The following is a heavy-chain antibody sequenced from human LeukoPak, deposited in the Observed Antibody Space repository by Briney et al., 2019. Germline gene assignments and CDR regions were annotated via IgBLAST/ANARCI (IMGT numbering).Heavy chain of an antibody. Sequence: GGSLRLSCAASGFTFSSYGMHWVRQAPGKGLEWVAFIRYDGSNKYYADSVKGRFTISRDNSKNTLYLQMNSLRAEDTAVYYCAKGALEWELLPFDYWGQGTLVTVSS. J-gene: IGHJ4*02. D-gene: IGHD1-26*01. CDR2: IRYDGSNK. CDR1: GFTFSSYG. V-gene: IGHV3-30*02. CDR3: AKGALEWELLPFDY.